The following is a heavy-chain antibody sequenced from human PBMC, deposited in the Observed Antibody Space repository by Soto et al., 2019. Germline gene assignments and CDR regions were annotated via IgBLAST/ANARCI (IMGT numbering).Heavy chain of an antibody. CDR3: VREKYYYGMEV. J-gene: IGHJ6*02. CDR2: INNAGPT. Sequence: EVQLVESGGTLVQPGGSLKLSCAASGFDASVNFMTWVRQAPGKGLEWVTAINNAGPTFYADSVKGRFSISRDDSKNTLYLQMNRLRVEDTAMYYCVREKYYYGMEVWGQGTAVTVSS. V-gene: IGHV3-66*01. CDR1: GFDASVNF.